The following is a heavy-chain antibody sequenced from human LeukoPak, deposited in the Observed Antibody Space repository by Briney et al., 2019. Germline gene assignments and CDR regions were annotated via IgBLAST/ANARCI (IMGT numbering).Heavy chain of an antibody. Sequence: GGPLRLSCEASGFTFSSHWMSWVRQAPGKALEWVAIIMQDGSEKDYVDSVTGRFTISRDNAKNSLYPQMNSLRDEDTAVYYCARETSAWRYGMDVWGQGTTVTVSS. CDR2: IMQDGSEK. J-gene: IGHJ6*02. D-gene: IGHD6-19*01. V-gene: IGHV3-7*01. CDR1: GFTFSSHW. CDR3: ARETSAWRYGMDV.